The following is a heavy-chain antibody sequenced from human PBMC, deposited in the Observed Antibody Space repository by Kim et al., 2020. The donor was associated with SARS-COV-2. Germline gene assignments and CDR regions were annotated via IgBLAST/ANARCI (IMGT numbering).Heavy chain of an antibody. J-gene: IGHJ3*02. CDR3: ARWYSRYSGYDEDDAFDI. CDR2: INHSGST. D-gene: IGHD5-12*01. Sequence: SETLSLTCAVYGRSFSGYYWSWIRQPPGKGLEWIGEINHSGSTNYNPSLKSRVTISVDTSKNQFSLKLSSVTAADTAVYYCARWYSRYSGYDEDDAFDIWGQGTMVTVSS. V-gene: IGHV4-34*01. CDR1: GRSFSGYY.